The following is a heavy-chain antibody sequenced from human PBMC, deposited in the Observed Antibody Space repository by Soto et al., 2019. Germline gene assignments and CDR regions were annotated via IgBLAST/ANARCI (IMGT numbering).Heavy chain of an antibody. CDR2: INPYSGDA. V-gene: IGHV1-18*01. CDR1: GYMLTSYG. Sequence: ASVKVSCKASGYMLTSYGISWVRQARGQGLEWMGWINPYSGDANYAQNLQGRVTMTTDTSTSTAYIELRSLRSDYTAVYYCVRVPGPYSGSYSWGYFYGMDVWGQGTTVTVSS. D-gene: IGHD1-26*01. CDR3: VRVPGPYSGSYSWGYFYGMDV. J-gene: IGHJ6*02.